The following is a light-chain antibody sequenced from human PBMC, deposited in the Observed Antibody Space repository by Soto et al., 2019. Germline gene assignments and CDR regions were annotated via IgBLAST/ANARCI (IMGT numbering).Light chain of an antibody. V-gene: IGLV2-14*03. CDR1: SSDVGGYMY. CDR2: DVS. Sequence: QSALTQPASVSGSPGQSITISCTGTSSDVGGYMYVSWYQQHPDKAPKLMIFDVSKRPSGVSNRFSGSKSGNTASLTISGLQAEDEADYYCSSYTSSSTRPVVFGGGTKLTVL. J-gene: IGLJ2*01. CDR3: SSYTSSSTRPVV.